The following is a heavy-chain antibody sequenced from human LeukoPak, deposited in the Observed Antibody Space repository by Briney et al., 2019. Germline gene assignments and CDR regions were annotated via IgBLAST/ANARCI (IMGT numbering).Heavy chain of an antibody. CDR3: ARDRMSGYDSPGGY. V-gene: IGHV3-21*01. J-gene: IGHJ4*02. CDR1: GFTFSSYS. D-gene: IGHD5-12*01. Sequence: GGSLRLSCAASGFTFSSYSMNWVRQAPGKGLEWVSSISSSSSYIYYADSVKGRFTISRDNAKNSLYLQMNSLRAEGTAVYYCARDRMSGYDSPGGYWGQGTLVTVSS. CDR2: ISSSSSYI.